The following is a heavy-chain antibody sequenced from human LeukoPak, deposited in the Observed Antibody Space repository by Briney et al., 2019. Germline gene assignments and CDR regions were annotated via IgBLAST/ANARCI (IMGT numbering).Heavy chain of an antibody. V-gene: IGHV5-51*01. CDR3: AAGGASAP. D-gene: IGHD3-16*01. J-gene: IGHJ5*02. CDR2: ISPGDSGI. CDR1: GYSFTNFW. Sequence: GESPKISCKGSGYSFTNFWIGWVRQMPGKGLEWMGVISPGDSGIRYSPSFQGQVTISVDKSISTAYLQWSSLKASDSAMYYCAAGGASAPWGQGTLVTVSS.